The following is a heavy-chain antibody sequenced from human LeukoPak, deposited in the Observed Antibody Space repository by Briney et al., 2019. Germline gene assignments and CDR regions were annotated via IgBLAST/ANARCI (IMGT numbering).Heavy chain of an antibody. CDR2: ISSKSTTT. J-gene: IGHJ6*02. V-gene: IGHV3-48*04. D-gene: IGHD2-15*01. CDR3: ARDLLNYYYYGMDV. CDR1: GFTFSSYS. Sequence: GGSLILSCAASGFTFSSYSMNWVRRAPGKGLEWVSYISSKSTTTYYADSVKGRFTISRDNAKNSLHLQMNSLRAEDTAVYYCARDLLNYYYYGMDVWGQGTTVTVSS.